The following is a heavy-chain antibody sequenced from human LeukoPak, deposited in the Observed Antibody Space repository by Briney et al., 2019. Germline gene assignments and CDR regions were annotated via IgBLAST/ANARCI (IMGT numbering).Heavy chain of an antibody. CDR2: ISYDSRSI. CDR1: GFTFSPYG. CDR3: ARDGSEWSRDL. D-gene: IGHD2-15*01. V-gene: IGHV3-21*01. J-gene: IGHJ5*02. Sequence: GGSLRLSCEASGFTFSPYGMTWVRQAPGKGLEWVSTISYDSRSIGYADSVKGRFTISRDNAKSSTFLQMSSLRVEDTAVYYCARDGSEWSRDLWGQGTLVTVSS.